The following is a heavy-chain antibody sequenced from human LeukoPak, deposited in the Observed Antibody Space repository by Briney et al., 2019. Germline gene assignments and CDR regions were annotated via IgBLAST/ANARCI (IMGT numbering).Heavy chain of an antibody. Sequence: ASVKVSCKASRYSFSSYGITWVRQAAGQVLESSGWISASNGNTNYAQMLQGRVTMTSDTSTSTAYMDLRSLTPDDTAFYYCARYPLSYTGNWHYFFDYWGQGTLLTVSS. CDR1: RYSFSSYG. J-gene: IGHJ4*02. D-gene: IGHD1-7*01. CDR2: ISASNGNT. CDR3: ARYPLSYTGNWHYFFDY. V-gene: IGHV1-18*01.